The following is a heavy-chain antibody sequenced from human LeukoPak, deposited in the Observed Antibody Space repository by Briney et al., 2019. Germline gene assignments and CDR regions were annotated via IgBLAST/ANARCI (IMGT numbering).Heavy chain of an antibody. V-gene: IGHV1-3*01. D-gene: IGHD2-2*01. CDR2: INAGNGNT. Sequence: EASVKVSCKASGYIFTIYGIHWVRQAPGQRLEWMGWINAGNGNTKYPQKLQGRVTMTTDTSTSTAYMELRGLRSDDTAVYYCASGATYCSSTSCSLRDYFDYWGQGTLVTVPS. J-gene: IGHJ4*02. CDR1: GYIFTIYG. CDR3: ASGATYCSSTSCSLRDYFDY.